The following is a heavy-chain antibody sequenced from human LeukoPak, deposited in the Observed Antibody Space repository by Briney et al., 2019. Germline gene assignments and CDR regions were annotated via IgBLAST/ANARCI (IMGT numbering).Heavy chain of an antibody. CDR1: GYPFTGYY. J-gene: IGHJ6*02. CDR3: ARDDLRYFDWLTYYYGMDV. D-gene: IGHD3-9*01. V-gene: IGHV1-46*01. Sequence: GASVQVSCKASGYPFTGYYMHWGRQAPGQGLEWMGIINPSGGSTSYAQKFQGRVTMTRDTSTSTVYMELSSLRSEDTAVYYCARDDLRYFDWLTYYYGMDVWGQGTSVTVSS. CDR2: INPSGGST.